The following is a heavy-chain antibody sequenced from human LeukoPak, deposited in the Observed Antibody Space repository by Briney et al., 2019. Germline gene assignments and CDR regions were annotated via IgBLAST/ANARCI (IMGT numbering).Heavy chain of an antibody. CDR2: IIPILGIA. D-gene: IGHD3-9*01. CDR3: ARGRGHDILTGYSFDY. CDR1: GGTFSSYA. Sequence: SVKVSCKASGGTFSSYAISWVRQAPGQGLEWMGRIIPILGIANYAQKFQGRVTITADKSTSTAYMELSSLRSEDTAVYYCARGRGHDILTGYSFDYWGQGTLVTVSS. V-gene: IGHV1-69*04. J-gene: IGHJ4*02.